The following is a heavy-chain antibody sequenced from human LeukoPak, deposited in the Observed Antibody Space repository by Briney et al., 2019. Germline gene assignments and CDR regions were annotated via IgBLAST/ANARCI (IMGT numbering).Heavy chain of an antibody. CDR2: ISYDGSNK. V-gene: IGHV3-30*04. Sequence: SXRLXCXASGFTVSSYAMNWVRQAPGKGLKWVAVISYDGSNKYYADSVKGRFTISRDNSKNTLYLQMNSLRAEDTAVYYCARHTPYCSGGSCYSYYFDYWGQGTLVTVSS. J-gene: IGHJ4*02. CDR1: GFTVSSYA. D-gene: IGHD2-15*01. CDR3: ARHTPYCSGGSCYSYYFDY.